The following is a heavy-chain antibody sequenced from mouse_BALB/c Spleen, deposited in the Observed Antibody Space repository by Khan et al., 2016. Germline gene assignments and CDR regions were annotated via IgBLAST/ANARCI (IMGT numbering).Heavy chain of an antibody. CDR2: ISNGGGST. Sequence: EVELVESGGGLVQPGGSLKLSCAASGFTFSSYTMSWVRQTPEKRLEWVAYISNGGGSTYSPDTVKGRFTISRDNAKNTLYLQMSSLKSEYTSMYYCARERRARADGYFDYWGQGTTLTVSS. CDR3: ARERRARADGYFDY. J-gene: IGHJ2*01. CDR1: GFTFSSYT. D-gene: IGHD3-1*01. V-gene: IGHV5-12-2*01.